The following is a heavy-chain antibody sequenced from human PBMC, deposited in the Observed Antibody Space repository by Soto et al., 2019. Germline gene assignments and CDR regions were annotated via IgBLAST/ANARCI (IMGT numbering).Heavy chain of an antibody. CDR1: GGSISSYY. Sequence: SETLSLTCTVSGGSISSYYWSWIRQPPGEGLEWIGYIYYSGSTNYNPSHKSRVTISVDTSKNQFSLKLSSVTAADTAVYYCARQNYDILTGPPWYYYHMDVWGKGTTVTV. J-gene: IGHJ6*03. V-gene: IGHV4-59*08. CDR3: ARQNYDILTGPPWYYYHMDV. D-gene: IGHD3-9*01. CDR2: IYYSGST.